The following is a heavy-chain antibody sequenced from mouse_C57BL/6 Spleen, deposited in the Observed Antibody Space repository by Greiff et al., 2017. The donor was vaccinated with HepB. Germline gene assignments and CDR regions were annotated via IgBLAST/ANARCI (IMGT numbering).Heavy chain of an antibody. D-gene: IGHD2-4*01. CDR3: ARGDYISFAY. Sequence: VQRVESGAELVRPGTSVKVSCKASGYAFTNYLIEWVKQRPGQGLEWIGVINPGGGGTNYNEKCKGKATLTADKSSSTAYMQLSSLTSEDSAVYFCARGDYISFAYWGQGTLVTVSA. CDR2: INPGGGGT. J-gene: IGHJ3*01. CDR1: GYAFTNYL. V-gene: IGHV1-54*01.